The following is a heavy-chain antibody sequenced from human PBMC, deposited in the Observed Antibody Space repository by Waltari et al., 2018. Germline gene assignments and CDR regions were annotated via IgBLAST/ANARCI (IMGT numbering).Heavy chain of an antibody. Sequence: QVQLQQWGAGVMKPSETLSLTCAVYGGSFSGYYWTWIRQPPGKGLEWIGEINDRGNTNYSSSLKTRLSISIDTSKNQVSRKLTSVTAADTAMYYCARHGRIRAVALIEYWGPGTLVTVSS. CDR3: ARHGRIRAVALIEY. D-gene: IGHD3-22*01. V-gene: IGHV4-34*01. CDR2: INDRGNT. CDR1: GGSFSGYY. J-gene: IGHJ4*02.